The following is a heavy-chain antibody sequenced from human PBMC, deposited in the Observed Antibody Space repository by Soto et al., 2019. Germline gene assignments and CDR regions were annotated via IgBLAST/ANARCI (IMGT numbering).Heavy chain of an antibody. CDR1: GFTFSSYG. J-gene: IGHJ4*02. CDR2: IWYDGSNK. CDR3: ARVGISGNSGALDY. Sequence: QVQLVESGGGVVQPGRSLRLSCAASGFTFSSYGMHWVRQAPGKGLEWVAVIWYDGSNKYYADSVKGRFTISRDNSKNTLYLQMNSLRAEDTAVYYCARVGISGNSGALDYWGQGTLVTVSS. D-gene: IGHD2-21*02. V-gene: IGHV3-33*01.